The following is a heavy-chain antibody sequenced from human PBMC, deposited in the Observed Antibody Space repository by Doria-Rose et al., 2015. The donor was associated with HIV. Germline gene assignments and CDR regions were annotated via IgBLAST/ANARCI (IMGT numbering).Heavy chain of an antibody. CDR2: IYYSGST. D-gene: IGHD3-22*01. J-gene: IGHJ5*02. CDR3: ARVGYYDSSGYYYDHWFDP. V-gene: IGHV4-59*01. Sequence: PGKGLEWIGYIYYSGSTNYNPSLKSRVTISVDTSKNQFSLKLNSVTAADTAVYYCARVGYYDSSGYYYDHWFDPWGQGTLVTVSS.